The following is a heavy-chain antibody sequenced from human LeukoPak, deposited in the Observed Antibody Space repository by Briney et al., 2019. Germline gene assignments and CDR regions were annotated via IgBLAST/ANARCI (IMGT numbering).Heavy chain of an antibody. J-gene: IGHJ4*02. CDR3: ARDWKYCSGGSCYLPDF. Sequence: GGSLRLSCEASGFTFDDYGMSWVRQAPGKGLEWVSGINWSGGSTGYADSVKGRFTISRDNAKNSVYLRMNSLRAEDAALYYCARDWKYCSGGSCYLPDFWGQGTLVTVSS. CDR1: GFTFDDYG. CDR2: INWSGGST. V-gene: IGHV3-20*04. D-gene: IGHD2-15*01.